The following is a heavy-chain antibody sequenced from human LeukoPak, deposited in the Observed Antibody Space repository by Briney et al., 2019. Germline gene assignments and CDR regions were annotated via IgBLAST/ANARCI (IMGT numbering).Heavy chain of an antibody. CDR2: IIPILGIA. CDR1: GGTFSSYA. CDR3: ARGSAGYSYDFYYYGMDV. V-gene: IGHV1-69*04. D-gene: IGHD5-18*01. J-gene: IGHJ6*02. Sequence: ASVKVSCKASGGTFSSYAISWVRQAPGQGLGWMGRIIPILGIANYAQKFQGRVTITANKSTSTAYMELSSLRSEDTAVYYCARGSAGYSYDFYYYGMDVWGQGTTVTVSS.